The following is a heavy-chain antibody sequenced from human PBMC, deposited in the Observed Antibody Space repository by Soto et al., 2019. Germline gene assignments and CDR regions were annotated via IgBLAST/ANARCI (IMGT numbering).Heavy chain of an antibody. J-gene: IGHJ4*02. Sequence: GGSLRLSCAASGFTFSSYSMNWVRQAPGKGLEWVSYISSSSSTIYYADSVKGRFTISRDNAKNSLYLQMNSLRAEDTAVYYCARDRFTMVRGVIILIDYWGQGTLVTVSS. V-gene: IGHV3-48*01. CDR2: ISSSSSTI. CDR3: ARDRFTMVRGVIILIDY. CDR1: GFTFSSYS. D-gene: IGHD3-10*01.